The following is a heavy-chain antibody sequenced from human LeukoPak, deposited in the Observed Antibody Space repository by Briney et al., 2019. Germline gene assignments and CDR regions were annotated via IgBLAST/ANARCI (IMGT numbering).Heavy chain of an antibody. J-gene: IGHJ4*02. CDR3: ARHAVYAGSGWAFDF. CDR1: GGPISSYY. V-gene: IGHV4-59*01. CDR2: IYYSGST. Sequence: SETLSLTCTVSGGPISSYYWSWIRQPPGKGLEWIGYIYYSGSTNYNPSLKSRVTISVDTSKNQFSLKLSSVTAADTAVYYCARHAVYAGSGWAFDFWGQGTLVTVFS. D-gene: IGHD6-19*01.